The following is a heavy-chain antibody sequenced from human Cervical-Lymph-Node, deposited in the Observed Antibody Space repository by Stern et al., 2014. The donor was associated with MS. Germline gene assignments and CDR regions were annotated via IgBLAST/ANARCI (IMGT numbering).Heavy chain of an antibody. Sequence: VQLVQSGAEVKKPGESLKISCKGSGYSFTSYWIGWVRQMPGKGLEWMGISFPGASDTKYSPSFQGPVTIPADTSIRHAYLQWSSLKASDTAMYYCARHAPAGYSPFDYWGQGTLVTVSS. D-gene: IGHD4-11*01. J-gene: IGHJ4*02. CDR1: GYSFTSYW. V-gene: IGHV5-51*01. CDR2: SFPGASDT. CDR3: ARHAPAGYSPFDY.